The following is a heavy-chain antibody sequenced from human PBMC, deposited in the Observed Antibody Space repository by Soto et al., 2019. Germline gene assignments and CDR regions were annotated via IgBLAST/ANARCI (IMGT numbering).Heavy chain of an antibody. V-gene: IGHV1-18*01. CDR1: GDTFNRYG. CDR3: AREGYYGSGSADY. Sequence: ASVKASCKSSGDTFNRYGISWVRQAPGQGLEWMGWISAYNGNTNYAQKLQGRVTMTTDTSTSTAYMELRSLRSDDTAVYYCAREGYYGSGSADYWGQGTLVTVSS. D-gene: IGHD3-10*01. CDR2: ISAYNGNT. J-gene: IGHJ4*02.